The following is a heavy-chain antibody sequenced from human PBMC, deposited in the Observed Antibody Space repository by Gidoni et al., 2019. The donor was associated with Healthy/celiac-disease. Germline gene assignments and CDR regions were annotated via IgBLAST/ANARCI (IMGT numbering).Heavy chain of an antibody. CDR1: GGPLSSSY. Sequence: QVQLQASGPGLVKPSETLSLTCPVPGGPLSSSYWSWIRPPAGKGLGWIGRIYTSGGTNYNPHRKSRVTMSVETSKNQFSMKLSTVTASDTAVNYCAGLPGDYSSTSCEEQCYYGMDVWGQGTTVTVSS. CDR2: IYTSGGT. J-gene: IGHJ6*02. V-gene: IGHV4-4*07. D-gene: IGHD2-2*01. CDR3: AGLPGDYSSTSCEEQCYYGMDV.